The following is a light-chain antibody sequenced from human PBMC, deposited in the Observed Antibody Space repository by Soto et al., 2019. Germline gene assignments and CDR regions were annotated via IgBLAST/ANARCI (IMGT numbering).Light chain of an antibody. CDR2: GAS. CDR1: QTLRRTY. CDR3: QQYNNWPPIT. Sequence: EIVLMQSPGTLSLSPGERATLSCRASQTLRRTYIAWYQQKPGQAPRVLIYGASKRATGIPDRFSGSGSGTDFSLTISRLEPEDFAVYYCQQYNNWPPITFGQGTRLEIK. V-gene: IGKV3-20*01. J-gene: IGKJ5*01.